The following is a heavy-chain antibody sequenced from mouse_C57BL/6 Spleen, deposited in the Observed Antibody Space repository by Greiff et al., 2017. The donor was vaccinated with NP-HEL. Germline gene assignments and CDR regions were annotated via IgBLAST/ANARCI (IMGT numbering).Heavy chain of an antibody. Sequence: DVKLVESGGGLVKPGGSLKLSCAASGFTFSSYAMSWVRQTPEKRLEWVATISDGGSYTYYPDNVKGRFTISRDNAKNNLYLQMSHLKSEDTAMYYCARDGRLHTTPRAMDYWGQGTSVTVSS. CDR2: ISDGGSYT. CDR1: GFTFSSYA. V-gene: IGHV5-4*01. J-gene: IGHJ4*01. D-gene: IGHD2-10*01. CDR3: ARDGRLHTTPRAMDY.